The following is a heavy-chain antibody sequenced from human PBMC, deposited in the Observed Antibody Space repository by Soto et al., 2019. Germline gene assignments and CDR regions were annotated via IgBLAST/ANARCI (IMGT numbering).Heavy chain of an antibody. J-gene: IGHJ5*02. CDR3: ARERIAVAPGRWFDP. D-gene: IGHD6-19*01. CDR1: GGSFSGYY. Sequence: QVQLQQWGAGLLKPSETLSLTCAVYGGSFSGYYWSWIRQPPGKGLEWIGEITHSGSTTYNPSLKSRLTISVDTSKNQFSLKRSSVTAADTAVYYCARERIAVAPGRWFDPWGQGTLVTVSS. CDR2: ITHSGST. V-gene: IGHV4-34*01.